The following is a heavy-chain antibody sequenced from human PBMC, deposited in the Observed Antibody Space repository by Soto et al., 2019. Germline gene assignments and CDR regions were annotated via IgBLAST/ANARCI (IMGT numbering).Heavy chain of an antibody. CDR2: ITAYGDTP. J-gene: IGHJ5*02. D-gene: IGHD3-22*01. CDR3: AKDPRLYDSVWYPPPGLDP. Sequence: EVQLLESGGGFVQPGVSLTLSCAASGFTFSNYDMSWVRQAPGQGLEWVSAITAYGDTPHYADSVKGRFTISRDSPKNTLYLQMDSPRAEDTAVYYCAKDPRLYDSVWYPPPGLDPWGQGTLVTVPS. V-gene: IGHV3-23*01. CDR1: GFTFSNYD.